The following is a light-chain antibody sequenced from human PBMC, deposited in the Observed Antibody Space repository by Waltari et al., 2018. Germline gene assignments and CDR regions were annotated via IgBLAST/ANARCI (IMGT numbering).Light chain of an antibody. V-gene: IGKV3-11*01. J-gene: IGKJ5*01. Sequence: DIVLTQSPATLSLSPGERATLSCRASQNVASHFAWNQQPPRPAPRLLIYDASTRATGIPARFSGSGSGTDFSLTISTLEPEDFAIYYCHQRSARDTFGQGTRLEIK. CDR2: DAS. CDR1: QNVASH. CDR3: HQRSARDT.